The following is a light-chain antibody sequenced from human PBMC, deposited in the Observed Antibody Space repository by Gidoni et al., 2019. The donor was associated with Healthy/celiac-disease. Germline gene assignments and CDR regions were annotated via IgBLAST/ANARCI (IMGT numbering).Light chain of an antibody. CDR3: QQADSFPWT. CDR1: QGVSSW. Sequence: DIQMTQSPSSVSASVGDRVTITCRASQGVSSWLAWYQRKPGQAPNLLIYAASSLPSGVPSRFSGSGSGTDFTLTISSLQPEDFATYYCQQADSFPWTFGQXTKVEIK. CDR2: AAS. V-gene: IGKV1D-12*01. J-gene: IGKJ1*01.